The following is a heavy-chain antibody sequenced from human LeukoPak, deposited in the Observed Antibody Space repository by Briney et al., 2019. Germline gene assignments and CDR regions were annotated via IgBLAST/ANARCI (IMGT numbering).Heavy chain of an antibody. D-gene: IGHD6-19*01. Sequence: GGSLRLSCAASGFTFSSYEMNWVRQAPGKGLEWVSSISGGGGTTYYADSVRGRFTISRDNSKDTLDLQMDSLRAEDTAVYYCARSSGWTHFDHWGQGTLVSVSS. V-gene: IGHV3-23*01. CDR3: ARSSGWTHFDH. CDR2: ISGGGGTT. CDR1: GFTFSSYE. J-gene: IGHJ4*02.